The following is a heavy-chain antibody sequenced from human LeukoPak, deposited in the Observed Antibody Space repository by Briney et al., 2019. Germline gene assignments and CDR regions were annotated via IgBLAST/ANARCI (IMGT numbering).Heavy chain of an antibody. V-gene: IGHV1-69*13. CDR3: ARVFYYGSGSYKGAFDI. D-gene: IGHD3-10*01. Sequence: SVKVSCKASGGTFSSYAISWVRQAPGQGLEWMGGIFPIFGTANYAQKFQGRVTITADESTSTAYMELSSLRSEDTAVYYCARVFYYGSGSYKGAFDIWGQGTMVTVSS. CDR2: IFPIFGTA. J-gene: IGHJ3*02. CDR1: GGTFSSYA.